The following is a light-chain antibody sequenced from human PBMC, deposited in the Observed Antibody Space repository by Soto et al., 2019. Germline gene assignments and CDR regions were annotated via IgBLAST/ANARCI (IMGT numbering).Light chain of an antibody. Sequence: EIVMTQSPATLSVSPGERATLSCRASQSVSRNLAWYQQKPGQAPRLLIYGASTRATGIPARFSGSGSGTEFTLTISSLQSEDFAVYYCKQYNNWPRVTFGQGTKVEIK. V-gene: IGKV3-15*01. CDR3: KQYNNWPRVT. J-gene: IGKJ1*01. CDR2: GAS. CDR1: QSVSRN.